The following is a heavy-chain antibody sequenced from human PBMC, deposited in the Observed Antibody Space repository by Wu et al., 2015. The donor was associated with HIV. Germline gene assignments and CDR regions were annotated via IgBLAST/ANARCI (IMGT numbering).Heavy chain of an antibody. J-gene: IGHJ4*02. CDR3: ARAWPSYCSGGSCQNEYFDY. V-gene: IGHV1-69*13. Sequence: QVQLVQSGAEVKKPGSSVKVSCKASGGTFSSYAIGWVRQAPGQGLEWMGRIIPIFGTANYAQKFQGRVTITADESTSTAYMELSSLRSEDTAVYYCARAWPSYCSGGSCQNEYFDYWGQGTLVTVSS. CDR2: IIPIFGTA. D-gene: IGHD2-15*01. CDR1: GGTFSSYA.